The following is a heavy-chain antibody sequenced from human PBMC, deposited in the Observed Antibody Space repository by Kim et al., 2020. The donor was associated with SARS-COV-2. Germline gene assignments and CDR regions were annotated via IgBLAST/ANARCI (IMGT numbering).Heavy chain of an antibody. CDR3: ASSGETSYYYGSGSVYGMDV. D-gene: IGHD3-10*01. CDR2: ISAYNGNT. CDR1: GYTFTSYG. Sequence: ASVKVSCKASGYTFTSYGISWVRQAPGQGLEWMGWISAYNGNTNYAQKLQGRVTMTTDTSTSTAYMELRSLRSDDTAVYYCASSGETSYYYGSGSVYGMDVWGQGTTGTVSS. V-gene: IGHV1-18*04. J-gene: IGHJ6*02.